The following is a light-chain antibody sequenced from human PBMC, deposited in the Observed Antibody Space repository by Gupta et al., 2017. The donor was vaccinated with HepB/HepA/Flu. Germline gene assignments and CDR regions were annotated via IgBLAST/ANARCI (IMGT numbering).Light chain of an antibody. V-gene: IGLV1-51*01. CDR2: DNN. Sequence: QSVFTLPPPVSAAPRHKVTISCSGSSSNIGNNYVSWYQQHPGKAPKLLIYDNNKRPSGMPDRFSGFNSGKSATLAISGLQAGDEADYYCGTWERSLSAGVFGGGTKLTVL. CDR1: SSNIGNNY. CDR3: GTWERSLSAGV. J-gene: IGLJ3*02.